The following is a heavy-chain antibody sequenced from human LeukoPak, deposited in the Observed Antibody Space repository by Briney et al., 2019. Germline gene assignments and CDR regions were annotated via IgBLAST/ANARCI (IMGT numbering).Heavy chain of an antibody. V-gene: IGHV3-30*04. Sequence: GGSLRLSCAASGFTFSSYAMHWVRQAPGKGLEWVAVISYDGSNKYYADSEKGRFTISRDNSKNTLYLQMNSLRAEDTAVYYCARDAYSSSWLDYWGQGTLVTVSS. CDR1: GFTFSSYA. CDR3: ARDAYSSSWLDY. J-gene: IGHJ4*02. D-gene: IGHD6-13*01. CDR2: ISYDGSNK.